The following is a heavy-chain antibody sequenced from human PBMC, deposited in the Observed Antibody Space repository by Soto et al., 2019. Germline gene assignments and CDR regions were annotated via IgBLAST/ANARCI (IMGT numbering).Heavy chain of an antibody. CDR2: IKQDGSEK. J-gene: IGHJ6*02. CDR1: GFTFSSSW. Sequence: VGSLRLSCAASGFTFSSSWMSWVRQAPGKGLEWVANIKQDGSEKYYVDSVKGRFTISRDNAKNSLYLQMNSLRAEDTAVYYCARVIPAAGRAGGMDVWGQGTTVTVSS. V-gene: IGHV3-7*03. D-gene: IGHD6-13*01. CDR3: ARVIPAAGRAGGMDV.